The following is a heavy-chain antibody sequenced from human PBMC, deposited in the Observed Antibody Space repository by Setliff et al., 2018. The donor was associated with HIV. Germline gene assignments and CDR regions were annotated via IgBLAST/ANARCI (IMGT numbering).Heavy chain of an antibody. CDR2: IYPGDSDP. J-gene: IGHJ3*02. V-gene: IGHV5-51*01. CDR3: ARPRSGGSIDAFDI. D-gene: IGHD2-15*01. CDR1: GYSFIRYW. Sequence: GESLKISCKGSGYSFIRYWIGWVRQMPGKGLEWMGIIYPGDSDPRYSPSFQGQVTISADKSISTSYLQWSSLKASDTAIYYCARPRSGGSIDAFDIWGQGTMGTVSS.